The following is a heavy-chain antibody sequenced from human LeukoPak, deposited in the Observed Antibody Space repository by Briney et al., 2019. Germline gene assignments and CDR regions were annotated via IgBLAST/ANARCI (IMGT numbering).Heavy chain of an antibody. D-gene: IGHD2-2*01. CDR3: ARDGDIVVVPAAIDHYYYGMDV. V-gene: IGHV1-18*01. CDR2: ISAYNGNT. Sequence: ALVKVSCKASGYTFTSYGISWVRQAPGQGLEWMGWISAYNGNTNYAQKLQGRVTMTTDTSTSTAYMELRSLRSDDTAVYYCARDGDIVVVPAAIDHYYYGMDVWGQGTTVTVSS. CDR1: GYTFTSYG. J-gene: IGHJ6*02.